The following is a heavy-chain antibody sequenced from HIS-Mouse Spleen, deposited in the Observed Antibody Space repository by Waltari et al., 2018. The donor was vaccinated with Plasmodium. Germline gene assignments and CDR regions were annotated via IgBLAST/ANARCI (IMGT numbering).Heavy chain of an antibody. CDR3: AKDRRSSSWYVDY. J-gene: IGHJ4*02. CDR2: ISYDGSNK. CDR1: VFTFSSYG. V-gene: IGHV3-30*18. Sequence: QVQLVESGGGVVQPGRSLRLSCAASVFTFSSYGMLWVRQAPGKGLEWVEVISYDGSNKYYADSVKGRFTISRDNSKNTLYLQMNSLRAEDTAVYYCAKDRRSSSWYVDYWGQGTLVTVSS. D-gene: IGHD6-13*01.